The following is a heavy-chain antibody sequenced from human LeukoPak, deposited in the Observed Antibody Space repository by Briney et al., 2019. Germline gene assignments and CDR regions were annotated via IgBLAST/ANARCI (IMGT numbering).Heavy chain of an antibody. V-gene: IGHV4-59*01. CDR1: GGSINNYY. D-gene: IGHD5-18*01. J-gene: IGHJ2*01. CDR3: ARITNRRGYSYGPHWYFDL. CDR2: LHYSGST. Sequence: SETLSLTCTVSGGSINNYYWSWIRQPPGKGLDWIGYLHYSGSTSYNPSLKSRVTISVDTSKNQFSLKLSSVTAADTAVYYCARITNRRGYSYGPHWYFDLWGRGTLITVSS.